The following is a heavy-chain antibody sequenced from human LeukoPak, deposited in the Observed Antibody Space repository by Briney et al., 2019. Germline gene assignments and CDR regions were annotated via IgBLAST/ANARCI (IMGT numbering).Heavy chain of an antibody. CDR1: GGSISSYY. CDR2: IYYSGST. D-gene: IGHD3-3*01. V-gene: IGHV4-59*12. J-gene: IGHJ4*02. CDR3: ARRRFVATYYFDY. Sequence: PSETLSLTCTVSGGSISSYYWSWIRQPPGKGLEWIGYIYYSGSTNYKSSLKSRVTISVDTSKNQFSLKLSSVTAADTAVYYCARRRFVATYYFDYWGQGTLVTVSS.